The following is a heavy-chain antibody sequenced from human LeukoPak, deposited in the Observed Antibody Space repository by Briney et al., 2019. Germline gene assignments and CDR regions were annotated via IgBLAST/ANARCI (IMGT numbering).Heavy chain of an antibody. CDR1: GYSFFTYE. CDR3: ARGEQWLAPDY. CDR2: MNPNSGNT. D-gene: IGHD6-19*01. Sequence: GASVKVSCKASGYSFFTYEINWVRQATGQGLEWMGWMNPNSGNTGYAQKFQGRVTMTRNTSISAAYMELSSLRSEDTAVYYCARGEQWLAPDYWGQGTLVTVSS. V-gene: IGHV1-8*02. J-gene: IGHJ4*02.